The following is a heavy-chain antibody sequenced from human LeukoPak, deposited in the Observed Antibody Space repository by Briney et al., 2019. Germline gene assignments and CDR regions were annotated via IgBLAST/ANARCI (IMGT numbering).Heavy chain of an antibody. D-gene: IGHD5-18*01. J-gene: IGHJ4*02. V-gene: IGHV4-34*01. CDR2: INHSGST. Sequence: PSETLSLTCAVYGGSFSGYYWSWIRQPPGKGLEWIGEINHSGSTNYNPSLKSRVTISVDTSKNQFSLKLSSVTAADTAVYYCARARGGYSYGRYYFDYWGQGTLVTVST. CDR3: ARARGGYSYGRYYFDY. CDR1: GGSFSGYY.